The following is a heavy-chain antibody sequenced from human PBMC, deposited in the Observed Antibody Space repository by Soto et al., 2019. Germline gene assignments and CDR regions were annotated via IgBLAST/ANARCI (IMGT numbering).Heavy chain of an antibody. CDR2: ISAYNGNT. J-gene: IGHJ6*02. D-gene: IGHD3-10*01. Sequence: ASVKVSCKASGYTFTSYGISWVRQAPGQGLEWMGWISAYNGNTNYAQKLQGRVTMTTDTSTSTAYMELRSLRSDDTAVYYCARDHRGYYGSGSYYGGYYYYGMDVWGQGTTVTVSS. CDR1: GYTFTSYG. V-gene: IGHV1-18*01. CDR3: ARDHRGYYGSGSYYGGYYYYGMDV.